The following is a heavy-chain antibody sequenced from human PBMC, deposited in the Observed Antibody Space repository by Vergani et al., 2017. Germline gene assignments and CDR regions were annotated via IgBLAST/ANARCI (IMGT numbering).Heavy chain of an antibody. V-gene: IGHV3-23*01. J-gene: IGHJ5*02. CDR3: AKDLGTSSGGGWFDP. D-gene: IGHD6-6*01. CDR2: ISGSGGNT. Sequence: EVQLLESGGGLVQPGGSLRLSCGASGFTFSSYAMTWVRQAPGKGLEWVSAISGSGGNTLYTDSVKGRFTISRDNSEDTLYLQMNSLRVEDTAIYYCAKDLGTSSGGGWFDPWGQGTLVTVSS. CDR1: GFTFSSYA.